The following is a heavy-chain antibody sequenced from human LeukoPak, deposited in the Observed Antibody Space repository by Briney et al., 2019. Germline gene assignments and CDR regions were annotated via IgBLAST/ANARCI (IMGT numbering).Heavy chain of an antibody. CDR1: GYTFTSYG. V-gene: IGHV1-18*01. D-gene: IGHD3-22*01. CDR2: ISAYNGNT. CDR3: ARDQKPYYYDSGGHPPRY. Sequence: ASVKVSCKASGYTFTSYGISWVRQAPGQGLEWMGWISAYNGNTNYAQKLQGRVTMTTDTSTSTAYMELRSLRSDDTAVYYCARDQKPYYYDSGGHPPRYWGQGTLVTVSS. J-gene: IGHJ4*02.